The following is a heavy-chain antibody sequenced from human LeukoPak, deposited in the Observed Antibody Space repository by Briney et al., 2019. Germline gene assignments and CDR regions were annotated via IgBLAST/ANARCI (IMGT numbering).Heavy chain of an antibody. CDR3: AREGRAKMATISLRRYFDY. Sequence: ASVKVSCKASGYTFTGYYMHWVRQAPGQGLEWMGRINPNSGGTNYAQKFQGRVTMTRDTSISTAYMELSRLRSDVTAVYYCAREGRAKMATISLRRYFDYWGQGTLVTVSS. CDR2: INPNSGGT. CDR1: GYTFTGYY. J-gene: IGHJ4*02. D-gene: IGHD5-24*01. V-gene: IGHV1-2*06.